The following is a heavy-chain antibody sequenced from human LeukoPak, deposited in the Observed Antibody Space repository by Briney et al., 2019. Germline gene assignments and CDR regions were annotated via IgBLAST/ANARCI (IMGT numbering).Heavy chain of an antibody. Sequence: ASVKVSCKVSGYTLTELSMHWVRQAPGKGLEWMGWINPNSGDTNYGQKFQGRVTMTRDTSIRTAYMELSGLRFDDTAVYFCARDAVRLSSVAAHFDSWGQGTLVTVSS. J-gene: IGHJ4*02. V-gene: IGHV1-2*02. CDR3: ARDAVRLSSVAAHFDS. CDR2: INPNSGDT. CDR1: GYTLTELS. D-gene: IGHD6-19*01.